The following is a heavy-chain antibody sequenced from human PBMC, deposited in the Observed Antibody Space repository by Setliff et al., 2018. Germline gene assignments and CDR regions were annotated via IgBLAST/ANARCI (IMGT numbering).Heavy chain of an antibody. CDR1: GGTISTYY. CDR2: VYYSGST. V-gene: IGHV4-59*01. Sequence: SETLSLTCSVSGGTISTYYWNWIRQPPGKGLEWIGYVYYSGSTNHNPFLKSRVTISVDTSKNQFSLKLSSVTTADTAVYYCARSICSGSYCSYDAYDIWGQGTMVTVSS. D-gene: IGHD2-15*01. J-gene: IGHJ3*02. CDR3: ARSICSGSYCSYDAYDI.